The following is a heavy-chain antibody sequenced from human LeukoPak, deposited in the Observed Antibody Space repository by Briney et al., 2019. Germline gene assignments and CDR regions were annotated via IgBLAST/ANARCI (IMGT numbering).Heavy chain of an antibody. CDR1: GGTFSSYA. J-gene: IGHJ4*02. V-gene: IGHV1-69*13. CDR2: IIPIFGTA. CDR3: ARLFEEYPADY. Sequence: SVKVSCKASGGTFSSYAISWVRQAPGQGLEWMGGIIPIFGTANYAQKFQGRVTITADESTSTAYMELSSLKASDTAMYYCARLFEEYPADYWGQGTLVTVSS. D-gene: IGHD2/OR15-2a*01.